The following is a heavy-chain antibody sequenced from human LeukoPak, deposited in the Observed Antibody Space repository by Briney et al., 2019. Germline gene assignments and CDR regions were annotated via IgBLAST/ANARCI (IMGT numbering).Heavy chain of an antibody. CDR2: ISACNGNT. CDR3: VTYCSGGSCYSGHFDY. Sequence: ASVKVSCKASGYTFTSYGISWVRQAPGQGLEWMGWISACNGNTNYAQKLQGRVTMTTDTSTSTAYMELRSLRSDDTAVYYCVTYCSGGSCYSGHFDYWGQGTLVTVSS. CDR1: GYTFTSYG. J-gene: IGHJ4*02. V-gene: IGHV1-18*01. D-gene: IGHD2-15*01.